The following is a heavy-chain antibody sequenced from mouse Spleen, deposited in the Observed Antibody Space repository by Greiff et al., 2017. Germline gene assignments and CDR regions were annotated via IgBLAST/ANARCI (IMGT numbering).Heavy chain of an antibody. J-gene: IGHJ3*01. CDR3: TAYGNYVPFAY. Sequence: QVQLKQSGAELVRPGASVTLSCKASGYTFTDYEMHWVKQTPVHGLEWIGAIDPETGGTAYNQKFKGKATLTADKSSSTAYMELRSLTSEDSAVYYCTAYGNYVPFAYWGQGTLVTVSA. V-gene: IGHV1-15*01. CDR1: GYTFTDYE. CDR2: IDPETGGT. D-gene: IGHD2-10*02.